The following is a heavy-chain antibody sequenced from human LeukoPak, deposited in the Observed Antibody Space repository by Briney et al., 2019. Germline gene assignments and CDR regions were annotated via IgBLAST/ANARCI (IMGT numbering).Heavy chain of an antibody. Sequence: GGSLRLSCAASGFTFDDYGMSWVRQAPGKGLEWVSGINWNGGSTGYADSVKGRFTISRDNAKNSLYLKMNSLRAEDTALYYCARDEGSGSYYNEVSPFYFDYWGQGTLVTVSS. J-gene: IGHJ4*02. V-gene: IGHV3-20*04. CDR3: ARDEGSGSYYNEVSPFYFDY. D-gene: IGHD3-10*01. CDR2: INWNGGST. CDR1: GFTFDDYG.